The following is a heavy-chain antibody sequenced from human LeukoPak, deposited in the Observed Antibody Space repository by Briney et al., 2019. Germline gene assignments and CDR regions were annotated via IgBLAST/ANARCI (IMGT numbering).Heavy chain of an antibody. J-gene: IGHJ4*02. CDR1: GFTFSSYS. CDR3: ARDCSSTSCDTDY. V-gene: IGHV3-21*01. CDR2: ISSSSSYI. Sequence: GGSLRLSCAASGFTFSSYSMNWVRQAPGKGLEWDSSISSSSSYIYYADSVKGRFTISRDNDKNSLYLQMNSVRAEDTAVYYCARDCSSTSCDTDYWGQGTLVTVSS. D-gene: IGHD2-2*01.